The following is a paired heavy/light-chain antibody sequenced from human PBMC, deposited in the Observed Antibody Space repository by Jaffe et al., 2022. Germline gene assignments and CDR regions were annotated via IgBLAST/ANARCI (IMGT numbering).Heavy chain of an antibody. V-gene: IGHV3-48*03. CDR3: TRGNNLAHWYQPNDY. J-gene: IGHJ4*02. CDR2: ISSSGSTI. D-gene: IGHD6-13*01. CDR1: GFAFSTYE. Sequence: EVQLVESGGGLVQPGGSLRLSCAASGFAFSTYEMHWVRQAPGKGLEWLSFISSSGSTIYYADSVKGRFTISRDNAKNSLYLQMNSLRAEDTALYYCTRGNNLAHWYQPNDYWGQGTLVTVSS.
Light chain of an antibody. CDR1: QSVSAN. CDR3: QQYNNRPPLT. CDR2: GAS. J-gene: IGKJ4*01. V-gene: IGKV3-15*01. Sequence: EIVMTQSPATLSVSPGERATLSCRASQSVSANLAWYQQRPGQAPRLLIYGASTRATGVPARFSGSGSGTDFTLTISSLQSEDFAVYYCQQYNNRPPLTFGGGTKVEIK.